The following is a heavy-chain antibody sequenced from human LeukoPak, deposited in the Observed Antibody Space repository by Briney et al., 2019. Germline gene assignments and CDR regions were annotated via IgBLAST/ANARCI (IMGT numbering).Heavy chain of an antibody. V-gene: IGHV1-2*02. Sequence: ASVKVSCKASGYTFTGYYMHWVRQAPGQGLEWMGWINPNSGSTNYAQKFQGRVTMTRDTSISTAYMELSRLRSDDTAVYYCARDPAPKYDYVWGSYLLDYWGQGTLVTVSS. CDR3: ARDPAPKYDYVWGSYLLDY. J-gene: IGHJ4*02. CDR1: GYTFTGYY. CDR2: INPNSGST. D-gene: IGHD3-16*02.